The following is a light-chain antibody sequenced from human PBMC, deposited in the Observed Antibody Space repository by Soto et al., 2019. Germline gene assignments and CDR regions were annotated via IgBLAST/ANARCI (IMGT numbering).Light chain of an antibody. Sequence: QSVLTQPASVSGSPGQSITISCTGTSSDVGRYNYVSWFQQHPGKAPKLMIFEVSTRPSGVSNRFSGSKSGNTASLTISGLQIEDEAYYYCCSYTSSTSAVFGGGTKLTVL. V-gene: IGLV2-14*01. CDR3: CSYTSSTSAV. CDR2: EVS. J-gene: IGLJ2*01. CDR1: SSDVGRYNY.